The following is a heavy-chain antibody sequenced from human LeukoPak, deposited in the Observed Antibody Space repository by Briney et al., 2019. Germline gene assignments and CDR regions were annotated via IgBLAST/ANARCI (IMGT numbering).Heavy chain of an antibody. CDR3: ARRVPSFGVVIYNWFDP. V-gene: IGHV4-39*01. D-gene: IGHD3-3*01. CDR1: GGSISSSSYY. Sequence: SETLSLTCTVSGGSISSSSYYWGWIRQRPVKGLEWIGSIYYSGSTYYNPSLKSRVTISVDTSKNQFSLKLSSVTAADTAVYYCARRVPSFGVVIYNWFDPWGQGTLVTVSS. CDR2: IYYSGST. J-gene: IGHJ5*02.